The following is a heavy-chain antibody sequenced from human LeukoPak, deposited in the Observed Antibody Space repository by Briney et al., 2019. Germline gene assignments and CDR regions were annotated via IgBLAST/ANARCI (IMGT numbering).Heavy chain of an antibody. D-gene: IGHD3-10*01. CDR2: INWNGGST. Sequence: GGSLRLSCAASGFTLDDYGMSWVRQAPGKGLEWVSGINWNGGSTGYADSVKGRFTISRDNAKNSLYLQMNSLRAEDTALYYCARRYGSGSAFDYWGQGTLVTVSS. J-gene: IGHJ4*02. CDR3: ARRYGSGSAFDY. V-gene: IGHV3-20*04. CDR1: GFTLDDYG.